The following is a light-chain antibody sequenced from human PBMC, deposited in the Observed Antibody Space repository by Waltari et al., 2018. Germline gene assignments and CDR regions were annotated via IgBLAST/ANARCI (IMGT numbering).Light chain of an antibody. CDR1: QSISSR. CDR3: QQTYSTPPVT. Sequence: DIQMTQSPSSLSASVGDRVTISCRASQSISSRLNWFQQKPGKAHTVLIYDASTLQSGVPSRFSGSGSGTDFTLTINSLKHEDFAVYYCQQTYSTPPVTFGPGTRL. CDR2: DAS. J-gene: IGKJ5*01. V-gene: IGKV1-39*01.